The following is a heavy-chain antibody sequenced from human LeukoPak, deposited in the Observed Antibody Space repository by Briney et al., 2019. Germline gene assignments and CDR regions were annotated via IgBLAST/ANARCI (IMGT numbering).Heavy chain of an antibody. CDR3: ARDLEYCSGGSCSDDY. Sequence: ASVKVSCKASGYTFTSYYMHWVRQAPGQGLEWMGIIHPSGGSTSYAQKFQGRVTMTRDTSTSTVYMELSSLRSEDTAVYYCARDLEYCSGGSCSDDYWGQGTLVTVSS. D-gene: IGHD2-15*01. CDR1: GYTFTSYY. J-gene: IGHJ4*02. V-gene: IGHV1-46*01. CDR2: IHPSGGST.